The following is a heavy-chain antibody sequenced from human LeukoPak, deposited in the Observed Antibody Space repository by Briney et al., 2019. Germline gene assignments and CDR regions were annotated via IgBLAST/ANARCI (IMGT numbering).Heavy chain of an antibody. D-gene: IGHD1-26*01. CDR3: ATQREVGGYYYYMDV. CDR1: GYTFTGYY. J-gene: IGHJ6*03. V-gene: IGHV1-2*04. Sequence: ASVKVSCKASGYTFTGYYMHWVRQAPGQGLEWMGWINPNSGGTNYAQKFQGWVTMTRDTSISTAYMELSSLRSEDTAVYYCATQREVGGYYYYMDVWGKGTTVTVSS. CDR2: INPNSGGT.